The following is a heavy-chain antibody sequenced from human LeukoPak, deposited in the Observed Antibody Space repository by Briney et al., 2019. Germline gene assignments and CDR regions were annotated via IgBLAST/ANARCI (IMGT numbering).Heavy chain of an antibody. CDR1: GFKFNTYW. J-gene: IGHJ4*02. V-gene: IGHV3-7*01. Sequence: PGGSLKLPCAASGFKFNTYWMSWVRQAPGKGLEWVANIKQDGNEKYYADSVKGLFTISRDNGKNSLDLQMNSLRADDTAVYYCARDTLGEGEDANYAVYYFDYWGQGTVVTVSS. CDR2: IKQDGNEK. D-gene: IGHD4/OR15-4a*01. CDR3: ARDTLGEGEDANYAVYYFDY.